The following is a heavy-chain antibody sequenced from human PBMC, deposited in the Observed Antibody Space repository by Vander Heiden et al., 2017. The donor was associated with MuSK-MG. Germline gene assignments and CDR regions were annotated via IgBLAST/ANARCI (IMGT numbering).Heavy chain of an antibody. J-gene: IGHJ6*02. CDR3: ARYTLGDYYYYYGMDV. V-gene: IGHV3-11*06. CDR1: GFTFRDND. D-gene: IGHD2-15*01. CDR2: ISSSSSYT. Sequence: QVQLVESGGGLVQPVGSLRLSCAAPGFTFRDNDMSWIRQAPGKGLEWVSYISSSSSYTNYADSVKGRFTISRDNAKNSLYLQMNSLRAEDTAVYYCARYTLGDYYYYYGMDVWGQGTTVTVSS.